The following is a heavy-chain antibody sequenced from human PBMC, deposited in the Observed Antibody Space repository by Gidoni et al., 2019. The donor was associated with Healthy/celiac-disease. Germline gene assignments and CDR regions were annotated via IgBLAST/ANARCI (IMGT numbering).Heavy chain of an antibody. J-gene: IGHJ4*02. D-gene: IGHD6-19*01. Sequence: EVQLVESGGGLVKTGGSRSLSCAASGFTFSRYSMNWVRRAPGKGLEWVSYISSGSSYIYYADSVKGRFTISRDNAKNSLYLQMNSLRAEDTAVYYCARARGLYSSGWYVDYWGQGTLVTVSS. V-gene: IGHV3-21*01. CDR2: ISSGSSYI. CDR1: GFTFSRYS. CDR3: ARARGLYSSGWYVDY.